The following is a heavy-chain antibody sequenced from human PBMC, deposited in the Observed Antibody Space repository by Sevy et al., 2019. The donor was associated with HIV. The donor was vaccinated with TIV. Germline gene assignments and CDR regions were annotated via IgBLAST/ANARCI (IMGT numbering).Heavy chain of an antibody. J-gene: IGHJ6*02. V-gene: IGHV5-51*01. CDR3: ARHVLGYCSSTSCRSTYGMDV. CDR2: IYPGDSDT. CDR1: GYSFTSYW. D-gene: IGHD2-2*01. Sequence: GESLKISCKGSGYSFTSYWIGWVRQMPGKGLEWMGIIYPGDSDTRYSPSFQGQVTISADKSISTAYLQWSSLKASDTAMYYCARHVLGYCSSTSCRSTYGMDVWGQGTTVTVSS.